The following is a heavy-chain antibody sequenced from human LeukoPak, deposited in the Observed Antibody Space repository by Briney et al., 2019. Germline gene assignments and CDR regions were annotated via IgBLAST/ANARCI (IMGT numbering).Heavy chain of an antibody. CDR3: ARHWVIAVAERDWFDP. J-gene: IGHJ5*02. CDR1: GGSISSYY. Sequence: KPSETLSLTCTVWGGSISSYYWSWIRQPPGKGREGIGYMYYSGSTNYNPSLKRRVTISVATSKNQFSLKLSSVTAAATAVSYCARHWVIAVAERDWFDPWGQGTLVTVSS. CDR2: MYYSGST. V-gene: IGHV4-59*08. D-gene: IGHD6-19*01.